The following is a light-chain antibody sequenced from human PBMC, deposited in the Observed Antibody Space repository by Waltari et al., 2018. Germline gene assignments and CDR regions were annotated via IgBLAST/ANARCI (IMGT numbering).Light chain of an antibody. CDR2: DTS. CDR3: LQVSNFPIT. V-gene: IGKV1D-12*01. CDR1: QDIGRF. J-gene: IGKJ5*01. Sequence: DIQMTQSPSSVSASIGDRVTISCRASQDIGRFLVWYQQTPGRSPKLLIFDTSSLQRGVPSRFSGSGSGTEFTLTIGSLQPEDFATYYCLQVSNFPITFGQGTRLEIQ.